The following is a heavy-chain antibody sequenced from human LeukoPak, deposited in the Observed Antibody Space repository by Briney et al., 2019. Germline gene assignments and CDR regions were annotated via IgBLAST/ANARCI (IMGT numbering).Heavy chain of an antibody. V-gene: IGHV4-34*01. CDR1: GGSFSGYY. Sequence: SETLSLTCAVYGGSFSGYYWSWIRQPPGKGLEWIGEINHSGSTDYNPSLKSRVTISVDTSKSQFSLKLSSVTAADTAVYYCASGGGKQQLVRTRTSFDPWVQGTLVTVSS. D-gene: IGHD6-13*01. J-gene: IGHJ5*02. CDR3: ASGGGKQQLVRTRTSFDP. CDR2: INHSGST.